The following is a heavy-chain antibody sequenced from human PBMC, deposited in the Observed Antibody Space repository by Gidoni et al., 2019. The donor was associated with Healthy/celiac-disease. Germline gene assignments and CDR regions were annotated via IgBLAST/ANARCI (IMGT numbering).Heavy chain of an antibody. Sequence: EVQLLESGGGLVQPGGSLRLSCAASGFTFSSYAMSWVRQAPGKGLEWVSTINGSGGSTYYADSVKGRFTISRDNSKNTLYLQMNSLRAEDTAVYYCAKGEHITMVRGYMGYWGQGTLVTVSS. V-gene: IGHV3-23*01. CDR2: INGSGGST. D-gene: IGHD3-10*01. CDR1: GFTFSSYA. CDR3: AKGEHITMVRGYMGY. J-gene: IGHJ4*02.